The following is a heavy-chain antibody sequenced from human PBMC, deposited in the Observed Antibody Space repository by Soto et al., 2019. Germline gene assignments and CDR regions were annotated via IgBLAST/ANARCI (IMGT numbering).Heavy chain of an antibody. J-gene: IGHJ6*02. V-gene: IGHV1-69*01. CDR1: GGTFSSYA. D-gene: IGHD1-26*01. CDR3: ARDGQVGATPYGYYGMDV. Sequence: QVQLVQSGAEVKKPGSSVKVSYKASGGTFSSYAISWVRQAPGQGLEWMGGIIPIFGTANYAQKFQGRVTITADESTSTAYMELSSLRSEDTAVYYCARDGQVGATPYGYYGMDVWGQGTTVTVSS. CDR2: IIPIFGTA.